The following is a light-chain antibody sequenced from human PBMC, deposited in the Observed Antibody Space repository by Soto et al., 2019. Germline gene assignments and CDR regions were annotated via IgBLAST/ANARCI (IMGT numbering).Light chain of an antibody. CDR2: GAS. J-gene: IGKJ1*01. V-gene: IGKV3-15*01. CDR3: QKYNDSPQT. Sequence: EIVMTQSPGTLSLSPGERATLSCRASQSVSTNLAWYQQIPGQAHRLLIYGASTKPSGIPARFSGSGSGTEFTLAISSQQSEDFAVYYCQKYNDSPQTFALGTKVEIK. CDR1: QSVSTN.